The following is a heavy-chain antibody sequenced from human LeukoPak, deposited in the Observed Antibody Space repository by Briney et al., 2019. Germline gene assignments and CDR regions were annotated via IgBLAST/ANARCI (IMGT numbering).Heavy chain of an antibody. J-gene: IGHJ3*02. Sequence: GGSLRLSCAVSGFTFSSYSMTWVRRAPGKGLDWVSSINSYSSDIYYADSVKGRSTISRDNAKNSLYLQMNSLRAEDTAVYYCARKRSPGAFDIWGQGTMVTVSS. CDR1: GFTFSSYS. CDR2: INSYSSDI. V-gene: IGHV3-21*01. CDR3: ARKRSPGAFDI.